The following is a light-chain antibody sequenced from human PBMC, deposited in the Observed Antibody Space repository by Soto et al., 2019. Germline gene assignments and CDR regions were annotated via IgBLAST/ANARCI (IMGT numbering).Light chain of an antibody. J-gene: IGKJ2*01. CDR3: MQALQTPRT. Sequence: VMTQSPLSLPVTPGEPASISCRSSQSLLHSNGYNYLDWYLQKPGQSPQLLIYLGSNRASGVPDRFSGSGSGTDFTLKISRVEAEDVGVYYCMQALQTPRTFGQGTKLEIK. CDR2: LGS. V-gene: IGKV2-28*01. CDR1: QSLLHSNGYNY.